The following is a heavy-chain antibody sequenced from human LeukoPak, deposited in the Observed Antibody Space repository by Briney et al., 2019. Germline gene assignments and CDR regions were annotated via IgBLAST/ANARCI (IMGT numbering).Heavy chain of an antibody. CDR2: ISSSGSTI. Sequence: PGGSLRLSCAASGFTFSDYYMSWIRQAPGKGLEWVSYISSSGSTIYYADSVKGRFTISRDNAKNSLYLQMNSLRAEDTAVYYCARDPDFYGSGRYYKVNWFDPWGQGTLVTVSS. J-gene: IGHJ5*02. CDR3: ARDPDFYGSGRYYKVNWFDP. D-gene: IGHD3-10*01. CDR1: GFTFSDYY. V-gene: IGHV3-11*01.